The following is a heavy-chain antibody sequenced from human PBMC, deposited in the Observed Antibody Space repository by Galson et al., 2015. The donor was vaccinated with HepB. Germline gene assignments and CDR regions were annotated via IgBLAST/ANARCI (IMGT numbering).Heavy chain of an antibody. J-gene: IGHJ3*02. V-gene: IGHV3-9*01. D-gene: IGHD6-19*01. CDR3: AIYPEARGWESSGWYPDAFDI. Sequence: SLRLSCAASGFTFDDYAMHWVRQAPGKGLEWVSGISWNSGSIGYADSVKGRFTISRDNAKNSLYLQMNSLRAEDTALYYCAIYPEARGWESSGWYPDAFDIWGQGTMVTVSS. CDR2: ISWNSGSI. CDR1: GFTFDDYA.